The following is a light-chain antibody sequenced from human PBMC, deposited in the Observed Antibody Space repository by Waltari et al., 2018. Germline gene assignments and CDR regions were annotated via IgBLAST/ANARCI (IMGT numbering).Light chain of an antibody. J-gene: IGKJ5*01. Sequence: VTNNGTRMYDMNSDLAWYQQKPGKPPKHLICDASSLESGVPSRFSGSGSVTDFTLTISSLQPEDFATYYCQQFKSYPRTFGQGTRLE. CDR3: QQFKSYPRT. CDR1: YDMNSD. CDR2: DAS. V-gene: IGKV1-13*02.